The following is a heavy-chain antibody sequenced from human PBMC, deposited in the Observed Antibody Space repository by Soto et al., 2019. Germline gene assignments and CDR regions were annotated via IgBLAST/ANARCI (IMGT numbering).Heavy chain of an antibody. CDR3: ALRSMAVVPEY. Sequence: QVQLQESGPGLVKPSGTLSLSCAVSGDSISSYYCMWIRQPPGKGLESIGYLYYGRSANYNPSLKSRVTLSVDTSTNQCSLTLSSMTAADTAVYYCALRSMAVVPEYWGQGTLVTVSS. CDR2: LYYGRSA. V-gene: IGHV4-59*01. J-gene: IGHJ4*02. CDR1: GDSISSYY. D-gene: IGHD3-22*01.